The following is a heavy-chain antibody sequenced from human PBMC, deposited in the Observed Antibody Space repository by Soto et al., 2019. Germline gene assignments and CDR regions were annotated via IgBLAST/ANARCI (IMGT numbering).Heavy chain of an antibody. V-gene: IGHV4-59*01. Sequence: QVQLQESGPGLVKPSETLSLTCTVSGGSISSYYWSWIRQPPGKGLEWIGYIYYSGSTNYNPSLKSRVTISVDTSKNQFSLKVSSVTAADTAVYYCARQGPSNWFDPWGQGTLVTVSS. CDR2: IYYSGST. J-gene: IGHJ5*02. CDR3: ARQGPSNWFDP. CDR1: GGSISSYY.